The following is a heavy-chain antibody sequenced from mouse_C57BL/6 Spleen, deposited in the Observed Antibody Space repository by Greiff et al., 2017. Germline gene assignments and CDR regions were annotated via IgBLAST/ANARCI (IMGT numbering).Heavy chain of an antibody. J-gene: IGHJ2*01. Sequence: QVQLKQSGAELVRPGASVTLSCKASGYTFTDYEMHWVKQTPVHGLEWIGAIDPETGGTAYNQKFKGKAILTADKSSSTAYMELRSLTSEDSAVYYCTRRDGWDYFDYSGQGTTLPVSS. CDR1: GYTFTDYE. D-gene: IGHD3-3*01. V-gene: IGHV1-15*01. CDR3: TRRDGWDYFDY. CDR2: IDPETGGT.